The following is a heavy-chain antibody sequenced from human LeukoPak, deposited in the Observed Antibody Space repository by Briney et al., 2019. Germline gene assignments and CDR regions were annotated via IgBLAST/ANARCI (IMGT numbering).Heavy chain of an antibody. D-gene: IGHD4-17*01. CDR3: ARAPYYGDFPYYFDY. V-gene: IGHV4-30-2*01. CDR2: IYHSGST. CDR1: GGSISSGGYS. Sequence: SQTLSLTCAVSGGSISSGGYSWSWIRQPPEKGREWIGYIYHSGSTYYNPSLKSRVTISVDRSKNQFSLKLSSVTAADTAVYYCARAPYYGDFPYYFDYWGQGTLVTVSS. J-gene: IGHJ4*02.